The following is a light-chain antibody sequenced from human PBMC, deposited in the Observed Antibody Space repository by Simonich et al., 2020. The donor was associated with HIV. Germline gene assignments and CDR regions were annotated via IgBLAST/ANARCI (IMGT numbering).Light chain of an antibody. Sequence: QSVLTQPPSASGTPGQRVTISCSGSSSNIGAGYDVHWYQQFPGTAPKLLIYGNSNRPSGVPDRFSGSKSGTSASLAITGLQAEDEADYYCQSYDSSLEGVFGGGTKLTVL. V-gene: IGLV1-40*01. CDR2: GNS. CDR3: QSYDSSLEGV. J-gene: IGLJ3*02. CDR1: SSNIGAGYD.